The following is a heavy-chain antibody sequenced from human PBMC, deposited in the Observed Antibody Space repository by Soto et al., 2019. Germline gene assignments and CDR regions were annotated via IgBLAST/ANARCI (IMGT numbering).Heavy chain of an antibody. D-gene: IGHD1-26*01. Sequence: GASVKVSCKASGYTFTSYAMHWVRQAPGQRLEWMGWINAGNGNTKYSQKFQGRVTITRDTSASTAYMELSSLRSEDTAVYYCARDRGSGSFIRYFDYWGQGTLVTVS. J-gene: IGHJ4*02. CDR3: ARDRGSGSFIRYFDY. CDR2: INAGNGNT. V-gene: IGHV1-3*01. CDR1: GYTFTSYA.